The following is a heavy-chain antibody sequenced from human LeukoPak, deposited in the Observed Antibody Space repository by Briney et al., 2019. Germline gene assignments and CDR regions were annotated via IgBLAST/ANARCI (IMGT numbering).Heavy chain of an antibody. CDR1: GGSISSSSYY. Sequence: PSETLSLTCTVSGGSISSSSYYWGWIRQPPGKGLEWIGSIYYSGSTYYNPSLKSRVTISVDTSKNQFSLKLSSVTAADTAVYYCARSSTISWRSPFDYWGQGTLVSASS. CDR3: ARSSTISWRSPFDY. D-gene: IGHD3-3*01. CDR2: IYYSGST. J-gene: IGHJ4*02. V-gene: IGHV4-39*07.